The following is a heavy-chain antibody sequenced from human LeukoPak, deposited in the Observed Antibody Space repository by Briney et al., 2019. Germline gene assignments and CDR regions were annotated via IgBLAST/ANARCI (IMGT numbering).Heavy chain of an antibody. CDR3: AGLVGRYSSGLYYYYFDY. D-gene: IGHD3-22*01. Sequence: TSETLSLTCTVSGDSINSLDLWSWVRQPPGKGLEWIGEMYLSGTTHSNPSVKSRVTISIDKSKNQFFLNLSSVTAADTAVYYCAGLVGRYSSGLYYYYFDYWGQGTLVTVSS. V-gene: IGHV4-4*02. CDR1: GDSINSLDL. J-gene: IGHJ4*02. CDR2: MYLSGTT.